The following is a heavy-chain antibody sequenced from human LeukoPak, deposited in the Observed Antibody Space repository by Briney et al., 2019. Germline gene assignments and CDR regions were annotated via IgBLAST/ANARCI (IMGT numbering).Heavy chain of an antibody. CDR1: GFTFSSYA. CDR2: ISYDGSNK. CDR3: ARQGGLIDAFDT. Sequence: AGGSLRLSCAASGFTFSSYAMHWVRQAPGKGLEWVAVISYDGSNKYYADSVKGRFTISRDNSKNTLYLQMNSLRAEDTAVYYCARQGGLIDAFDTWGQGTMVTVSS. D-gene: IGHD3-16*02. J-gene: IGHJ3*02. V-gene: IGHV3-30-3*01.